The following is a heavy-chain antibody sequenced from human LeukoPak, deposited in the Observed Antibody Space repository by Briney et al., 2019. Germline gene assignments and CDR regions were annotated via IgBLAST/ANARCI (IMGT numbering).Heavy chain of an antibody. CDR1: GFTFSSHW. CDR3: ARDYGEYYYDSSGYYGGFDY. J-gene: IGHJ4*02. V-gene: IGHV3-74*01. D-gene: IGHD3-22*01. CDR2: INKDGSNT. Sequence: GGSLRLSCAASGFTFSSHWMHWVRHVPGKGLVWVSRINKDGSNTFYADSVKGRFTISRDNAKNTLYLQMNSLGVEDTAVYYCARDYGEYYYDSSGYYGGFDYWGQGTLVTVSS.